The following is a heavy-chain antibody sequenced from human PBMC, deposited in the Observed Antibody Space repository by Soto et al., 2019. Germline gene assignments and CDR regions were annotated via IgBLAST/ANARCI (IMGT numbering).Heavy chain of an antibody. D-gene: IGHD6-19*01. J-gene: IGHJ6*02. Sequence: GASVKVSCKASGYTFTSYDINWVRQATGQGLEWMGWMNPNNGNTGYAQKFQGRVTMTRNTSISTAYMELSSLRSEDTAVYYCARESKGIAVAIMDVWGQGTTVTVSS. CDR2: MNPNNGNT. CDR3: ARESKGIAVAIMDV. CDR1: GYTFTSYD. V-gene: IGHV1-8*01.